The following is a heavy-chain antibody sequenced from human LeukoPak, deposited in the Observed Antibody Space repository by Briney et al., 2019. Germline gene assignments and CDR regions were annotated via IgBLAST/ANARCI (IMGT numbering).Heavy chain of an antibody. V-gene: IGHV3-66*01. D-gene: IGHD4-23*01. J-gene: IGHJ4*02. CDR2: IYSGGST. Sequence: GGSLRLSCAASGFTVSSNYMSWVRLAPGKGLEWVSVIYSGGSTYYADSVKGRFTISRDNSKNTLYLQMNSLRAEDTAVYYCARDSYGGNFDYWGQGTLVTVSS. CDR3: ARDSYGGNFDY. CDR1: GFTVSSNY.